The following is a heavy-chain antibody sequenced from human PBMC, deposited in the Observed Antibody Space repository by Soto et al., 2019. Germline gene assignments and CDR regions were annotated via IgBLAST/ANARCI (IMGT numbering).Heavy chain of an antibody. CDR3: AYSTGWYRHDV. D-gene: IGHD6-19*01. J-gene: IGHJ3*01. CDR2: IFHSGDT. CDR1: GDSISNSRW. V-gene: IGHV4-4*02. Sequence: QVQLQESGPGLVKPSGTLSLTCAVSGDSISNSRWWTWVRKPPGKGLAWIGDIFHSGDTNYNPSLKRRVFISVDKSQNQFSLQVSSVTAADTAGYYCAYSTGWYRHDVWGQGTLVTVSS.